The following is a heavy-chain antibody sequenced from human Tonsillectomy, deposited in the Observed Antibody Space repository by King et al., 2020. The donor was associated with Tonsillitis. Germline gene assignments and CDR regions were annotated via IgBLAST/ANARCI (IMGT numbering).Heavy chain of an antibody. J-gene: IGHJ3*01. Sequence: VQQVESGGGLVKPGGSPRLSCATSGFSFSDHDMNWVRHAPGKGLEWVSSINSNSKYIQYADSLKWRFTISRDNAKNSLYLQMNSLRAEDTAVYYCARDKGAGYYDSGRGAFDVWGQGTMVTVSS. CDR1: GFSFSDHD. CDR3: ARDKGAGYYDSGRGAFDV. D-gene: IGHD3-22*01. CDR2: INSNSKYI. V-gene: IGHV3-21*01.